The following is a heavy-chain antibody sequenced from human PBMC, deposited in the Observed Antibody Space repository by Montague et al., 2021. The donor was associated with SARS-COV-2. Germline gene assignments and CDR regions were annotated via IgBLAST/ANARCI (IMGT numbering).Heavy chain of an antibody. Sequence: SETLSLTCAVYGGSFSGYYWSWIRQPPGKGLEWIGEINHSGSTNYNPSLKSRVTISVDTSKNQFSLKLSSVTAADTAVYYCKGPHYDILTDPSTDVWGQGTTVTVSS. CDR2: INHSGST. V-gene: IGHV4-34*01. J-gene: IGHJ6*02. CDR1: GGSFSGYY. CDR3: KGPHYDILTDPSTDV. D-gene: IGHD3-9*01.